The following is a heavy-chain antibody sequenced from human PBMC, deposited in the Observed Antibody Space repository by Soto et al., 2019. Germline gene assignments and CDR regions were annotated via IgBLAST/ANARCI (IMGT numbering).Heavy chain of an antibody. CDR1: GGSLSSYY. D-gene: IGHD6-25*01. CDR2: VYFSGNT. CDR3: GSVRPSGYVLS. J-gene: IGHJ5*02. V-gene: IGHV4-59*01. Sequence: EILSLTGTVAGGSLSSYYWTWIRQSPGKGLEWIGYVYFSGNTNYNPSLKSRVTISIDTSKKQFSLRLASVTAADTAFYFCGSVRPSGYVLSWGQGTLVTVSS.